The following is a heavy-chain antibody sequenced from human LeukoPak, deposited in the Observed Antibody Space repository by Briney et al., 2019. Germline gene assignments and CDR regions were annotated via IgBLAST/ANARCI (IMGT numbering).Heavy chain of an antibody. CDR2: ISGSGGST. CDR3: AKTLYYDSSGLPNWFDP. V-gene: IGHV3-23*01. J-gene: IGHJ5*02. D-gene: IGHD3-22*01. CDR1: GFTFSSYG. Sequence: GGSLRLSCAASGFTFSSYGMSWVRQAPGKGLEWVSAISGSGGSTYYADSVKGRFTISRDNSKNTLYLQMNSLRAEDTAVYYCAKTLYYDSSGLPNWFDPWGQGTLVTVSS.